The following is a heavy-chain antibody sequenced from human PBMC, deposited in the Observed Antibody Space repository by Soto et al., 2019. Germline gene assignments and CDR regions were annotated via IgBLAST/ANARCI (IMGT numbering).Heavy chain of an antibody. CDR2: IRSRPDGGTT. D-gene: IGHD2-2*01. V-gene: IGHV3-15*01. J-gene: IGHJ6*02. CDR1: GFDFNNAW. CDR3: TTHDQLQGGVYYYAMEV. Sequence: PGGSLRLSCAASGFDFNNAWLSGLRQGPGKGLEWDGRIRSRPDGGTTDYAAPVKGRFTISRDDSKTTLYLRMNNLKPEDTAIYYCTTHDQLQGGVYYYAMEVWGQGNTVTVSS.